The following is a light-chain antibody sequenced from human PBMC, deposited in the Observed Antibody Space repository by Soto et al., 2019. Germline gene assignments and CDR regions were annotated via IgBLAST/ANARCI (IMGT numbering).Light chain of an antibody. V-gene: IGKV2-30*02. Sequence: DVVMTQSPLSLPVTLGQPASISCRSSQSLVHSDGNTYLTWFQQRPGQSPRRLIEKVSNRDSGVPDRFSGSGSGSVFTLKISRVGAEDVGVYYCMQGTYWPTFGQGTRLEIK. CDR3: MQGTYWPT. CDR2: KVS. CDR1: QSLVHSDGNTY. J-gene: IGKJ5*01.